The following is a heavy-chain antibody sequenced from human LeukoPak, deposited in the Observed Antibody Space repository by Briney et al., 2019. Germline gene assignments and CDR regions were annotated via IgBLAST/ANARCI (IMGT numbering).Heavy chain of an antibody. CDR1: GYTFTSYD. CDR3: ARGGFGSGSYSDY. J-gene: IGHJ4*02. V-gene: IGHV1-8*01. D-gene: IGHD3-10*01. Sequence: ASVKVSCKASGYTFTSYDINWVRQATGQGLEWMGWMNPNSGDTGYVQKFQGRVTMTRDTSISTAYMKLSSLRSEDTAVYYCARGGFGSGSYSDYWGQGTLVTVSS. CDR2: MNPNSGDT.